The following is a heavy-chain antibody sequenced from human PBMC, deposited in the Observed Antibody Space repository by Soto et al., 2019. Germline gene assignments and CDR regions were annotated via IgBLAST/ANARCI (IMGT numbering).Heavy chain of an antibody. Sequence: QVQLVESGGGVVQPGRSLRLSCAASGFTFSSYGMHWVRQAPGKGLEWVAVIWYDGSNKYYADSVKGRFTISRDNSKNTLYLQMNSLRAEDTAVYYCARDFSMDIVVVPDAIGSMDVWGQGTTVTVSS. V-gene: IGHV3-33*01. J-gene: IGHJ6*02. CDR3: ARDFSMDIVVVPDAIGSMDV. D-gene: IGHD2-2*03. CDR2: IWYDGSNK. CDR1: GFTFSSYG.